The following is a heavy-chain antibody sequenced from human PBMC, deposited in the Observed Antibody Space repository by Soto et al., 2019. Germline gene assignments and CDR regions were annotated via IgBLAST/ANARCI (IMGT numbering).Heavy chain of an antibody. Sequence: SLRLSCAGSGFTFNNYAMTWVRQAPGKGLEWVSVISGSGDITYYADFVEGRFTISRDNSKNTLYLQMNSLRAEDTAVYYCAKERPITTSASGHLDYWGQGTLVTVSS. CDR2: ISGSGDIT. V-gene: IGHV3-23*01. CDR3: AKERPITTSASGHLDY. J-gene: IGHJ4*02. D-gene: IGHD3-3*01. CDR1: GFTFNNYA.